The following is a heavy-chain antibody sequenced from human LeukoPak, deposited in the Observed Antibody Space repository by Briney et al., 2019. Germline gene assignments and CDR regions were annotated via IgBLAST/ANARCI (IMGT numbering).Heavy chain of an antibody. D-gene: IGHD5-12*01. V-gene: IGHV3-30-3*01. Sequence: GGSLRLSCTASGFTVSGNYMSWVRQAPGKGLEWVAVISSEGSMKDYADSVKGRFTVSRDNSKNTLYLQLSSLRDEDTSLYYCARGNLYIVATIEDYWGQGTLVTVSS. CDR3: ARGNLYIVATIEDY. CDR2: ISSEGSMK. J-gene: IGHJ4*02. CDR1: GFTVSGNY.